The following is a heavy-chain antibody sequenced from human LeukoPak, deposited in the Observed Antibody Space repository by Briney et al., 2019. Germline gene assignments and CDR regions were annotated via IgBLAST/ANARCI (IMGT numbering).Heavy chain of an antibody. J-gene: IGHJ4*02. CDR1: GYSFTNYW. CDR3: ARSTYSSSWSFDY. CDR2: IYPGDSDT. Sequence: AGESLKISCKISGYSFTNYWIGWVRQMPGKGLEWMGIIYPGDSDTRYSPSFQGQVTISADKSISTAYLQWSSLKASDTAMYYCARSTYSSSWSFDYWGQGTLVTVSS. D-gene: IGHD6-13*01. V-gene: IGHV5-51*01.